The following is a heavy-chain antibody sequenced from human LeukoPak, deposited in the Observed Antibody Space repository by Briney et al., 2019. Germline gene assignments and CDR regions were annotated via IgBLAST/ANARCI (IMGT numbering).Heavy chain of an antibody. Sequence: GSLRLSCAASGISLDYAWMSWVRQAPGKGLEWVANIKEDGGEKYYVDSVKGRFTISRDNAKNSLYLQMNSLRAEDTAVYYCARSLVIDYWGQGTLVTVSS. J-gene: IGHJ4*02. CDR3: ARSLVIDY. D-gene: IGHD3-22*01. CDR2: IKEDGGEK. V-gene: IGHV3-7*01. CDR1: GISLDYAW.